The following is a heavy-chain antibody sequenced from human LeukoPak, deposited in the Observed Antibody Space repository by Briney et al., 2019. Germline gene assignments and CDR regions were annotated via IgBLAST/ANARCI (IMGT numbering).Heavy chain of an antibody. V-gene: IGHV1-3*01. CDR2: INAGNGNT. D-gene: IGHD4-17*01. CDR3: ARAMGGDYNWFDP. J-gene: IGHJ5*02. CDR1: GYTFTSYA. Sequence: ASVKVSCKASGYTFTSYAMHWVRQAPGQRLEWMGWINAGNGNTKYSQKFQGRVTITRDTSASTAYMELSSLRSEDTAVYYCARAMGGDYNWFDPWGQGALVTVSS.